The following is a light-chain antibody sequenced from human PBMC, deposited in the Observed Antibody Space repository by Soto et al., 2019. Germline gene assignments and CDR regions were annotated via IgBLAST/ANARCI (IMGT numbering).Light chain of an antibody. Sequence: DIQMTQSPSSVSVSVGDRVTITCRASRDISSRVAWYQQRPGKAPNLLIYYTSTLQSGVPSRFSGSGYGTDFSLTISGLQPEDFATYYCQQGNSLPYTFGPGTKLEI. CDR1: RDISSR. CDR3: QQGNSLPYT. J-gene: IGKJ2*01. CDR2: YTS. V-gene: IGKV1-12*01.